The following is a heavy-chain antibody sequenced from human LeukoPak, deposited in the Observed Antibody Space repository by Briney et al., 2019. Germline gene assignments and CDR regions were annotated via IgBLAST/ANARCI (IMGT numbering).Heavy chain of an antibody. CDR3: ARVLGVAGTTPSDY. Sequence: ASVKVSCKASGYTFTNYGITWVRQAPGQGLEWMGWISAYNGNTNYAQKLQGRVTMTTDTSTTTAYMELRSLTSDDTAVYYCARVLGVAGTTPSDYWGQGTLVTVSS. CDR1: GYTFTNYG. J-gene: IGHJ4*02. V-gene: IGHV1-18*04. CDR2: ISAYNGNT. D-gene: IGHD6-19*01.